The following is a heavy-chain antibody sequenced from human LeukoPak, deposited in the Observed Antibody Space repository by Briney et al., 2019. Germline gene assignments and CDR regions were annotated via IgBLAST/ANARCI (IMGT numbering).Heavy chain of an antibody. V-gene: IGHV4-34*01. D-gene: IGHD2-2*01. CDR1: GGSFSGYY. J-gene: IGHJ5*02. CDR3: ARDIVVVPAAIRGRWFDP. Sequence: SETLSLTCAVYGGSFSGYYWSWIRQPPGKGLEWIGEINHSGSTNYNPSLKSRVTISVDTSKNQFSLKLSSVTVADTAVYYCARDIVVVPAAIRGRWFDPWGQGTLVTVSS. CDR2: INHSGST.